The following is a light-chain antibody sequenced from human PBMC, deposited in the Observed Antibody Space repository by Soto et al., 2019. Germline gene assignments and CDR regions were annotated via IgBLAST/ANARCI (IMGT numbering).Light chain of an antibody. CDR1: QGISSY. V-gene: IGKV1-8*01. J-gene: IGKJ3*01. CDR2: AAS. Sequence: IHMTQAPSTLSSSLGDRVTITGVASQGISSYLAWYQQKPGKAPKLMIYAASTLQSGVPSSLSGSGSGTDFTLTISCLQSEDFATYYCQQYYSYTLNFGPGTKVD. CDR3: QQYYSYTLN.